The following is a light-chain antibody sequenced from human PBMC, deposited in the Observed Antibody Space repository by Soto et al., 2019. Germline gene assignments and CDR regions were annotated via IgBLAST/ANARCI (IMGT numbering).Light chain of an antibody. CDR3: QQYNNWPRAT. CDR1: QTIDNT. V-gene: IGKV3-15*01. CDR2: DAS. J-gene: IGKJ4*01. Sequence: EIVMTQSPATLSLSPGERATLSCRASQTIDNTLAWYQRKPGQAPRLLIYDASTRATGVPARFSGSGSGTEFNITISSLQSEDFAVYYCQQYNNWPRATFGGGTKVDIK.